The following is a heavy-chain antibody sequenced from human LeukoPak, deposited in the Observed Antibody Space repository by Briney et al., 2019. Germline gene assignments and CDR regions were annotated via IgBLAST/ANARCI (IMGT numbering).Heavy chain of an antibody. V-gene: IGHV4-61*02. J-gene: IGHJ4*02. CDR3: AREGRAMGFDY. CDR2: IYTSGST. Sequence: SETLSLTCTVSGGSISSGSYYWSWIRQPAGKGLEWIGRIYTSGSTNYNPSLKSRVTISVDTSKNQFSLKLSSVTAADTAVYYCAREGRAMGFDYWGQGTLVTVSS. CDR1: GGSISSGSYY. D-gene: IGHD5-18*01.